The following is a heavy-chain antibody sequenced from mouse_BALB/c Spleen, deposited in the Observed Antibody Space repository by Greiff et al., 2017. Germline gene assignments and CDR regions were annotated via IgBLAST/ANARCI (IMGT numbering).Heavy chain of an antibody. J-gene: IGHJ1*01. CDR1: GFSLTSYG. V-gene: IGHV2-2*02. CDR2: IWSGGST. Sequence: QVQLQQSGPGLVQPSQSLSITCTVSGFSLTSYGVHWVRQSPGKGLEWLGVIWSGGSTDYNAAFISRLSISKDNSKSQVFFKMNSLQANDTAIYYCARNRDYPWYFDVWGAGTTVTVSS. CDR3: ARNRDYPWYFDV. D-gene: IGHD2-4*01.